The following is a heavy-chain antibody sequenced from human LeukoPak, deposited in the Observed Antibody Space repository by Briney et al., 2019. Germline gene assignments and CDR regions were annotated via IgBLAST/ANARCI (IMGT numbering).Heavy chain of an antibody. CDR2: VSPSGGRT. D-gene: IGHD2-2*01. Sequence: GGSLRLSCGASGFTFSSYAMSWVRQTPGRGLEWVAGVSPSGGRTIYADSAEGRFTISRDNSNDKEYLQLSSPTAEDSALYYCAKVRGVYCSSPACYYYDAWGKGTPVTVSS. CDR1: GFTFSSYA. V-gene: IGHV3-23*01. J-gene: IGHJ4*02. CDR3: AKVRGVYCSSPACYYYDA.